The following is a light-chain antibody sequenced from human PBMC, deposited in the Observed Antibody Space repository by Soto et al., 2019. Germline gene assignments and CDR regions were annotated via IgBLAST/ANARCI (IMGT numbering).Light chain of an antibody. CDR1: QSISSW. V-gene: IGKV1-5*03. CDR3: HQYIIQWT. Sequence: DIQMTQSPSTLSASVGDRVTITCRASQSISSWLAWYQQKPGKAPKLLIYKASSLESGVPSRFSGSGSGTEFTLTISSLQPDDIATYYCHQYIIQWTFGQGGNVDI. CDR2: KAS. J-gene: IGKJ1*01.